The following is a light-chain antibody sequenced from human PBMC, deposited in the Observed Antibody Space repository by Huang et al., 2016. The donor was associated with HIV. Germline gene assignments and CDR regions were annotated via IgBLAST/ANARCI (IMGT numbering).Light chain of an antibody. Sequence: DIQMTQSPSFLSASVGDRVVITCRASQSIHTYLNWYQQKPGKAPKVLIFGASRLESGVPSSFRGRASGTDFTLTITSLEPEDFATYFCQQTYTTPLTFGGGTKVDIK. CDR1: QSIHTY. CDR3: QQTYTTPLT. CDR2: GAS. J-gene: IGKJ4*01. V-gene: IGKV1-39*01.